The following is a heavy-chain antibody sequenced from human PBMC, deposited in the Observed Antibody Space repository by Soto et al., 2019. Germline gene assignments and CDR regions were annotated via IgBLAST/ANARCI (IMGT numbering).Heavy chain of an antibody. Sequence: GGSLRLSCAASGFTFSDYYMSWMRQAPGKGLEWVSYISSSSSYTNYADSVKGRFTISRDNAKNSLYLQMNSLKAEDTAVYYCARDLRYGSGMTLDAFDRCGQGT. CDR3: ARDLRYGSGMTLDAFDR. CDR2: ISSSSSYT. CDR1: GFTFSDYY. J-gene: IGHJ3*02. V-gene: IGHV3-11*05. D-gene: IGHD3-10*01.